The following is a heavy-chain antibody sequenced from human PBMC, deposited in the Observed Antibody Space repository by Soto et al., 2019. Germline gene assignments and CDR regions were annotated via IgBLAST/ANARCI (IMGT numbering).Heavy chain of an antibody. CDR2: SNXILGKX. V-gene: IGHV1-69*02. D-gene: IGHD6-13*01. J-gene: IGHJ4*02. Sequence: XVKVSCKASGGTFSSYTISWVRQAPGQGLKGMERSNXILGKXTYEQKYRGRXXITAEKPXXKAYTELRSLRFKKTAVYYWAIFSSPVFPYLDYGGQGTLVTAS. CDR1: GGTFSSYT. CDR3: AIFSSPVFPYLDY.